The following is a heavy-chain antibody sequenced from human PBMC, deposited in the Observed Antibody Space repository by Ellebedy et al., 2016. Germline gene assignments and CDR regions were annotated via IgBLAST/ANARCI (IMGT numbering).Heavy chain of an antibody. D-gene: IGHD5-12*01. CDR1: GDSVSSSRQY. J-gene: IGHJ4*02. CDR3: ARGNGGATNLDS. Sequence: SETLSLTCTVSGDSVSSSRQYWSWIRQPPGKGLEWIAYIRYSGSTNYNPSLKSRVTILLDTSKNQFSLRLSSVTAADTAVYYCARGNGGATNLDSWGQGILVTVSS. CDR2: IRYSGST. V-gene: IGHV4-61*01.